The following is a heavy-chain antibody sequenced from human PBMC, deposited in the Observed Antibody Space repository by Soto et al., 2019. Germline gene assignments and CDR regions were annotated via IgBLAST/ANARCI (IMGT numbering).Heavy chain of an antibody. D-gene: IGHD3-3*01. CDR2: ISDDGSNK. Sequence: SGGSLRLSCSASGVTFSSYAMHWFRQAPGKGLEWVAVISDDGSNKYYADSVKGRFTISRDNSKNTLYLQMNSLRAEDTAVYYCARVFTIFGVVRRYYYYYGMDVWGQGTTVTVSS. CDR1: GVTFSSYA. J-gene: IGHJ6*02. CDR3: ARVFTIFGVVRRYYYYYGMDV. V-gene: IGHV3-30-3*01.